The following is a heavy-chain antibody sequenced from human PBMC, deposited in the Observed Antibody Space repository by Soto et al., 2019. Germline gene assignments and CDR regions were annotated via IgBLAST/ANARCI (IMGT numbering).Heavy chain of an antibody. J-gene: IGHJ3*02. D-gene: IGHD1-26*01. CDR2: ISYDGSNK. CDR1: GFTFSSYG. Sequence: GGSLRLSCAASGFTFSSYGMHWVRQAPGKGLEWVAVISYDGSNKYYADSVKGRFTISRDNSKNTLYLQMNSLRAEDTAVYYCAKVKDSGSYGAFDIWGQGTMVTVSS. V-gene: IGHV3-30*18. CDR3: AKVKDSGSYGAFDI.